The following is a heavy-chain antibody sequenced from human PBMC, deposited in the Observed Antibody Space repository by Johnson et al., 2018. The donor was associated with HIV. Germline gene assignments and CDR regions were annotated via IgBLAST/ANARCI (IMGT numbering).Heavy chain of an antibody. V-gene: IGHV3-74*03. CDR3: AKDEGITMIVVVPDAFDI. CDR2: INSDGSRT. Sequence: VQLVESGGGLVKPGGSLRLSSAASRFTFSSYAMHWVRQAPGKGLVWVSRINSDGSRTTYADSVKGRFTISRDNSKNTLYLQMNNLRAEDTAVYYCAKDEGITMIVVVPDAFDIWGQGTMVTVSS. CDR1: RFTFSSYA. D-gene: IGHD3-22*01. J-gene: IGHJ3*02.